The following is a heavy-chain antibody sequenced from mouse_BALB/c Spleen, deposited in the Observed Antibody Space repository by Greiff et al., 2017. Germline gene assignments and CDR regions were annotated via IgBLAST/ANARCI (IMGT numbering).Heavy chain of an antibody. CDR1: GFAFSSYD. CDR2: ISSGGGST. V-gene: IGHV5-12-1*01. J-gene: IGHJ3*01. CDR3: ARLPY. Sequence: EVKVVESGGGLVKPGGSLKLSCAASGFAFSSYDMSWVRQTPEKRLEWVAYISSGGGSTYYPDTVKGRFTISRDNAKNTLYLQMSSLKSEDTAMYYCARLPYWGQGTLVTVSA.